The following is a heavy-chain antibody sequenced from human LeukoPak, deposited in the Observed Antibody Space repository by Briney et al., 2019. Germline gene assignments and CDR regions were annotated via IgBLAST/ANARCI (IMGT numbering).Heavy chain of an antibody. CDR1: GYTFTGYY. D-gene: IGHD3-10*01. CDR3: AKSYGSGGYYYGMDV. CDR2: INPNSGGT. J-gene: IGHJ6*04. Sequence: GASVKVSSKASGYTFTGYYMHWVRQAPGQGLEWMGWINPNSGGTNYAQKFQGWVTMTRDTSISTAYMELSRLRSDDTAVYYCAKSYGSGGYYYGMDVWGKGTTVTVSS. V-gene: IGHV1-2*04.